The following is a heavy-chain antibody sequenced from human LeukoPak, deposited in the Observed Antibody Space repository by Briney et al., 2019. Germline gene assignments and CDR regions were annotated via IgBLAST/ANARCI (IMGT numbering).Heavy chain of an antibody. V-gene: IGHV1-18*01. CDR3: AREDTRRGSRGYFDY. J-gene: IGHJ4*02. CDR1: GYTFTSYG. CDR2: ISGDNGST. Sequence: VASVKVSCKASGYTFTSYGISWVRQAPGQGLEWMGWISGDNGSTNYAQKLQGRVTMITDTSTTTAYMELRSLRSDDSAIYYCAREDTRRGSRGYFDYWGQGTLVTVSS. D-gene: IGHD2-2*01.